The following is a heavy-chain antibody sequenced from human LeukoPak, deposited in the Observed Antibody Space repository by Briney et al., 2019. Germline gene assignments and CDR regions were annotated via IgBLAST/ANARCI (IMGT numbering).Heavy chain of an antibody. CDR2: ISGMGYDI. Sequence: GGSLRLSCVVSGLSFSDSYMTWIRQTPGMGLESLAYISGMGYDIYYADSVKGRFTISRDNAKNSLYLQMNSLRAEDTAVYYCARDGGIQLWLYYFDYWGQGTLVTVSS. D-gene: IGHD5-18*01. V-gene: IGHV3-11*04. CDR1: GLSFSDSY. J-gene: IGHJ4*02. CDR3: ARDGGIQLWLYYFDY.